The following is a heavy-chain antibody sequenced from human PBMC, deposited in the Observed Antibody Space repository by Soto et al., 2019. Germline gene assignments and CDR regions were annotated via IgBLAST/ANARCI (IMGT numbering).Heavy chain of an antibody. J-gene: IGHJ6*02. CDR1: GGTFNTYT. V-gene: IGHV1-69*01. CDR3: ASLNTWSSGDGRIDV. CDR2: IMPLYAKP. Sequence: QVQLVQSGAEVNKPGSSVKVSCKASGGTFNTYTISWVRQVPGQGREWMGGIMPLYAKPTYAQTFQGRLMIAADEHTNTVYMELSSLRSEDTALYYCASLNTWSSGDGRIDVWGRGTAVSVSS. D-gene: IGHD1-20*01.